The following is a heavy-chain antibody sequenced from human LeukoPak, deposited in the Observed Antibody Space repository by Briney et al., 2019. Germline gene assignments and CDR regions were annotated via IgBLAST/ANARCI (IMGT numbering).Heavy chain of an antibody. J-gene: IGHJ4*02. V-gene: IGHV3-11*05. CDR1: GFTFSDYY. CDR3: ARDGAAAGPDRADFDY. CDR2: ISGNTFYT. D-gene: IGHD6-13*01. Sequence: PGGSLRLSCAASGFTFSDYYMSWIRQAPGKGLEWVSYISGNTFYTNYADSVEGRFTISRDNAKNSLYLQMSSLRADDTAVYYCARDGAAAGPDRADFDYWGQGTLVTVSS.